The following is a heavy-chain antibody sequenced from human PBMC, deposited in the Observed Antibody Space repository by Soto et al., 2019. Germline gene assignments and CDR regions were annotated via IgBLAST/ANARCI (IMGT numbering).Heavy chain of an antibody. CDR2: ISSDGSEK. D-gene: IGHD4-17*01. J-gene: IGHJ4*02. V-gene: IGHV3-30*18. Sequence: QVQLVESGGGVVQPGRPLRLSCAASGFTFSTYGVHWVRQAPGKGLEWVAVISSDGSEKYYAGSVKGRVSISRDNSKSTLYLQMDSPRAEDTAVYYCAKGAVTTSLYYFDYWGQGTLVTVSS. CDR3: AKGAVTTSLYYFDY. CDR1: GFTFSTYG.